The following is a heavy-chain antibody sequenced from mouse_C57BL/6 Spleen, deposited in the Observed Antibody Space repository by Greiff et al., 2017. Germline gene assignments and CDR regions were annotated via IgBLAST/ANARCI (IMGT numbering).Heavy chain of an antibody. CDR1: GFTFSSYG. Sequence: VQLQEPGGDLVKPGGSLKLSCAASGFTFSSYGMSWVRQTPDQRLEWVATISSGGSYTYYPESVKGRFTMSGDNAKNTLYLQMSSLTSEDTAVYYCARHGSYFDYWGQGTTLTVSS. V-gene: IGHV5-6*01. J-gene: IGHJ2*01. CDR2: ISSGGSYT. D-gene: IGHD1-1*02. CDR3: ARHGSYFDY.